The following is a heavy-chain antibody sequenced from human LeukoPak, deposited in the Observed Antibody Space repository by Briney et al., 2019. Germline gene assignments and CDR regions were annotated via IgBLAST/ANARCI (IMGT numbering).Heavy chain of an antibody. Sequence: SETLSLTCTVSGGSISSYYWSWIRQPPGKGLEWIGYIYYSGSTNYNPSLKSRVTISVDTSKNQFSLKLSSVTAADTAVYYCARTPHNDYVWGSYRYAKLYFDYWGQGTLVTVSS. CDR2: IYYSGST. J-gene: IGHJ4*02. D-gene: IGHD3-16*02. CDR1: GGSISSYY. V-gene: IGHV4-59*08. CDR3: ARTPHNDYVWGSYRYAKLYFDY.